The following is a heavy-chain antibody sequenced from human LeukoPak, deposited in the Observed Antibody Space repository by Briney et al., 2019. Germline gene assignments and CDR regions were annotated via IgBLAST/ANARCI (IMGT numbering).Heavy chain of an antibody. CDR1: GGTFSSYA. J-gene: IGHJ4*02. V-gene: IGHV1-69*05. CDR2: IIPIFGTA. D-gene: IGHD1-26*01. Sequence: SVKVSRKASGGTFSSYAISWVRQAPGQGLEWMGRIIPIFGTANYAQKFQGRVTITTDESTSTAYMELSSLRSEDTAVYYCASDDGTPGFDYFDYWGQGTLVTVSS. CDR3: ASDDGTPGFDYFDY.